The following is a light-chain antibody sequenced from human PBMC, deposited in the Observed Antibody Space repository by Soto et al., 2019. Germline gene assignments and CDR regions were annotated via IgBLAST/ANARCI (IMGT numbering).Light chain of an antibody. J-gene: IGLJ1*01. CDR3: SSYTCSSTLYV. CDR2: DVS. Sequence: QSALTQPASVSGSPGQSITISCTGTSSDVGGYNYVSWYQQHPGKAPKLMIYDVSNRPSGVSNRFSGSTSGNTASLTISGLQAEDEADYYCSSYTCSSTLYVFGTGTKLTVL. V-gene: IGLV2-14*01. CDR1: SSDVGGYNY.